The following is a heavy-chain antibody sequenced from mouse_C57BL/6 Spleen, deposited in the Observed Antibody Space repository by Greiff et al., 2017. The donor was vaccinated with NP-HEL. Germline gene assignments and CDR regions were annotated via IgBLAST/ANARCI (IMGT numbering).Heavy chain of an antibody. J-gene: IGHJ3*01. CDR3: ARSTMVTTEFAY. D-gene: IGHD2-2*01. V-gene: IGHV2-2*01. CDR2: IWSGGST. CDR1: GFSLTSYG. Sequence: VKLMESGPGLVQPSQSLSITCTVSGFSLTSYGVHWVRQSPGKGLEWLGVIWSGGSTDYNAAFISRLSISKDNSKSQVFFKMNSLQADDTAIYYCARSTMVTTEFAYWGQGTLVTVSA.